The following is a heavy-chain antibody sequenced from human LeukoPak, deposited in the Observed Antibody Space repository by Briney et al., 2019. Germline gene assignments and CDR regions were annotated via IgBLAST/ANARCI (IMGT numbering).Heavy chain of an antibody. CDR1: GYTFTSYG. V-gene: IGHV1-18*01. CDR3: ARDLPWGDIVVVPAAIHMDSYYYGMDV. D-gene: IGHD2-2*01. Sequence: ASVKVSCKASGYTFTSYGISWVRQAPGQGLEWMGWISAYNGNTNYAQKLQGRVTMTTDTSTSTAYMELRSLRSDDTAVYYCARDLPWGDIVVVPAAIHMDSYYYGMDVWGQGTTVTASS. CDR2: ISAYNGNT. J-gene: IGHJ6*02.